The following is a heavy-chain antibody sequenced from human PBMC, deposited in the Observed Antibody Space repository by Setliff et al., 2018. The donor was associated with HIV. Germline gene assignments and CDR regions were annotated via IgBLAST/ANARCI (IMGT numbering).Heavy chain of an antibody. CDR3: ARPRLRGSGAFDI. D-gene: IGHD2-21*01. CDR1: GDSISSSTFY. J-gene: IGHJ3*02. V-gene: IGHV4-39*01. Sequence: SETLSLTCTVSGDSISSSTFYWGWIRQPPGKGLEWIGSIYYSGTTYYNPSLKSRVAISVDTSKNQFSLKLSSVTAADTAVYYCARPRLRGSGAFDIWGQGTMGTVSS. CDR2: IYYSGTT.